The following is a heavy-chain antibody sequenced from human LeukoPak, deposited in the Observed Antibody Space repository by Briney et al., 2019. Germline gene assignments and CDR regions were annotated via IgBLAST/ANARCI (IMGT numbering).Heavy chain of an antibody. CDR3: ARGRDGYMDYFDY. CDR1: GFTFSDYY. J-gene: IGHJ4*02. D-gene: IGHD5-24*01. Sequence: KPGGSLGLSCAASGFTFSDYYMSWMRQAPGKGLEWVSYISSRGRTIYYADSVKGRFTISRDNAKKSLYLQMNSLRAEDTAVYYCARGRDGYMDYFDYWGQGTLVAVSS. CDR2: ISSRGRTI. V-gene: IGHV3-11*01.